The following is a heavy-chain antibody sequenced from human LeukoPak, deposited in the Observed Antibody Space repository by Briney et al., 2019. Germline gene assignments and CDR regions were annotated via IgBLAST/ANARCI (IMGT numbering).Heavy chain of an antibody. Sequence: SETLSLTCTVSGDSLSSYSWSWVRRPPGRGLEWIGYIYNNGRTVYNPSLKSRVTISVDTSKNQFSLKLSSVTAADTAVYYCARGTEQPTPFDPWGQGTLVTVSS. V-gene: IGHV4-59*01. CDR1: GDSLSSYS. D-gene: IGHD6-13*01. CDR3: ARGTEQPTPFDP. CDR2: IYNNGRT. J-gene: IGHJ5*02.